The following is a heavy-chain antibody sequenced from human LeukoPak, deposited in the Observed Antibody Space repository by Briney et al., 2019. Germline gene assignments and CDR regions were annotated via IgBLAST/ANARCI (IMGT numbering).Heavy chain of an antibody. D-gene: IGHD4-17*01. CDR3: ARRGDYGERPFDY. CDR2: IYYSGST. V-gene: IGHV4-31*03. CDR1: GGSISSGGYY. J-gene: IGHJ4*02. Sequence: SQTLSLTCTVSGGSISSGGYYWSWIRQHPGKGLEWIGYIYYSGSTYYNPSLKSRVTISVDTSKNQFSLKLSSVTAADTAVYYCARRGDYGERPFDYWGQGTLVTVSS.